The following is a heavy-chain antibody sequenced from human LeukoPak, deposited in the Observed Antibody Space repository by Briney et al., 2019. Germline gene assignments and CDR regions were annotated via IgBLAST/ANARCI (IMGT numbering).Heavy chain of an antibody. Sequence: NLSETLSLTCTVSGGSISSYYSSWIRQPPGKGLEWIGYIYYSGSTTYNPSLKSRVTITVDTSKNQFSLKLNSVTAADTAVYYCARGIAARPDCWSDPWGQGTLVTVSS. J-gene: IGHJ5*02. V-gene: IGHV4-59*01. CDR1: GGSISSYY. D-gene: IGHD6-6*01. CDR2: IYYSGST. CDR3: ARGIAARPDCWSDP.